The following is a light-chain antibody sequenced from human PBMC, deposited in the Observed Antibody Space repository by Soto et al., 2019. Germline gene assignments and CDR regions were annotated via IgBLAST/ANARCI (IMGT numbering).Light chain of an antibody. Sequence: QSALTQPASVSGSPGQSITISCTGTSGDIGSYNRVSWYQQHPGKAPKLTIYEVTDRPSGVSNRCSGSKSGNTASLTISGLQAEDEAEYYCSSYTNINTRACVFGTGTKLTVL. CDR3: SSYTNINTRACV. CDR1: SGDIGSYNR. V-gene: IGLV2-14*01. J-gene: IGLJ1*01. CDR2: EVT.